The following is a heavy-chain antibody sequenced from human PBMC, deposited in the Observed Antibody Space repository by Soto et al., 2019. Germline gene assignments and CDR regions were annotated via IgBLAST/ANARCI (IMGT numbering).Heavy chain of an antibody. J-gene: IGHJ5*01. D-gene: IGHD2-2*01. V-gene: IGHV3-21*01. CDR2: ISSSTSYV. CDR1: GFTFSRYG. CDR3: ARDPSEGRVGNWFES. Sequence: PGGSLRLSCVGSGFTFSRYGMNWVRQAPGKGLEWVSSISSSTSYVYYADSVKGRFSVSRDNAKKILYLEMYALRTEDTAVYYCARDPSEGRVGNWFESWGQGTLVTVSS.